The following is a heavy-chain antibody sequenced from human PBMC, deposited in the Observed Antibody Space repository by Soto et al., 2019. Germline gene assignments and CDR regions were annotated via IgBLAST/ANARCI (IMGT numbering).Heavy chain of an antibody. CDR1: GFTFSSYG. CDR3: ARVVGGGYYDFWSGYAHRPFDY. Sequence: GGSLRLSCAVSGFTFSSYGMNWVRQAPGKGLEWVASICCDRSTKYYADSVKGRFTISRDNAKNSLYLQMNSLRAEDTAVYYCARVVGGGYYDFWSGYAHRPFDYWGQGTLVTVSS. CDR2: ICCDRSTK. J-gene: IGHJ4*02. V-gene: IGHV3-33*01. D-gene: IGHD3-3*01.